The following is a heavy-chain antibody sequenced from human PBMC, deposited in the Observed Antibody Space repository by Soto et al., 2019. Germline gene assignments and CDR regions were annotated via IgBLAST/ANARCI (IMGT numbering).Heavy chain of an antibody. CDR1: GGSFSGYY. J-gene: IGHJ4*02. Sequence: PSETLSLTCAVYGGSFSGYYCSWIRQPPGKGLEWIGEINHSGSTNYNPSLKSRVTISVDTSKNQFSLKLSSVTAADTAVYYCARKNRKFDYWGQGTLVTVSS. CDR3: ARKNRKFDY. CDR2: INHSGST. V-gene: IGHV4-34*01.